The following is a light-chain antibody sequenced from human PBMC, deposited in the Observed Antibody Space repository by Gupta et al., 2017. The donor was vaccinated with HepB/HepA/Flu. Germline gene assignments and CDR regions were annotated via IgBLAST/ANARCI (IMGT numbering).Light chain of an antibody. CDR2: DVS. CDR1: RSDVGGYNY. CDR3: SSYTSSSTSAVV. V-gene: IGLV2-14*03. J-gene: IGLJ2*01. Sequence: SALTQPASVPGTPRQSITIPSTGTRSDVGGYNYVSWYQQHPGKAPKLMIYDVSNRHSGVANRISGSKSGNTATLTISGLQAEDEDDYYCSSYTSSSTSAVVFGGGTKLTVL.